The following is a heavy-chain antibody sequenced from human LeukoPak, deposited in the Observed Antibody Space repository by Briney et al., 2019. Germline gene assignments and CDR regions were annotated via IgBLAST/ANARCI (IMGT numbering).Heavy chain of an antibody. J-gene: IGHJ4*02. V-gene: IGHV3-21*01. Sequence: GGSLRLSCAASGFTFSSYSMNWVRQAPGKGLEWVSSISSSSSYIYYADSVKGRFTISRDNAKNSLYLQMNSLRAEDTAVYYCAAIRGRVELDYWGQGTLVTVSS. CDR2: ISSSSSYI. CDR1: GFTFSSYS. CDR3: AAIRGRVELDY. D-gene: IGHD1-26*01.